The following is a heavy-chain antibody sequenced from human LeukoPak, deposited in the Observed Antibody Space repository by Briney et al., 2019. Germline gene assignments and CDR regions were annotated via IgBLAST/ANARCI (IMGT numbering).Heavy chain of an antibody. V-gene: IGHV4-59*01. CDR2: IYYSGST. D-gene: IGHD5-24*01. CDR1: GGSISSYY. Sequence: SETLSLTCTVSGGSISSYYWSWIRQPPGKGLEWIGYIYYSGSTNYNPSLKSRVTISVDTSKNQFSLKLSSVTAADTAVYYCVRAEMAMGVWGKGTTVTVSS. CDR3: VRAEMAMGV. J-gene: IGHJ6*04.